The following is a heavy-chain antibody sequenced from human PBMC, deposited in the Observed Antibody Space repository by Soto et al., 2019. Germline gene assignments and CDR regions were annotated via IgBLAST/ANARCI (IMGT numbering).Heavy chain of an antibody. Sequence: GGSLRLSFAASGFTFSSYSMNWVRQAPGKGMEWVSSISSSSSYIYYADLVKGRFTISRDNAKNSLYLQMNSLSAEDTAVYYCARERVHSGYDAFDIWGQGIMVTV. CDR2: ISSSSSYI. V-gene: IGHV3-21*01. CDR1: GFTFSSYS. D-gene: IGHD5-12*01. CDR3: ARERVHSGYDAFDI. J-gene: IGHJ3*02.